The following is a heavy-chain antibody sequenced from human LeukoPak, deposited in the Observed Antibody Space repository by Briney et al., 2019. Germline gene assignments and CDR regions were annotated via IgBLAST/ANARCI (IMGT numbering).Heavy chain of an antibody. V-gene: IGHV4-39*01. Sequence: SETLSLTCTVSGGSISSSSYYWGWIRQPPGKGLEWIGSIYYSGSTYYNPSLKSRVTISVDTSKNQFSLKLSSVTAADTAVYYCARIGYSSSSFDYWGQGTLVIVSS. CDR1: GGSISSSSYY. CDR2: IYYSGST. D-gene: IGHD2-2*03. J-gene: IGHJ4*02. CDR3: ARIGYSSSSFDY.